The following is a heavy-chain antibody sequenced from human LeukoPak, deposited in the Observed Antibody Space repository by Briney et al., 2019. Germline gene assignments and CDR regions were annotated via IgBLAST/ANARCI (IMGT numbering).Heavy chain of an antibody. V-gene: IGHV4-4*07. J-gene: IGHJ6*03. D-gene: IGHD3-10*01. CDR3: ARDGSGTYYYYMDV. CDR1: GGSISSYY. CDR2: IYTSGST. Sequence: PSETLSLTCAVSGGSISSYYWSWVRQPAGKGLEWIGRIYTSGSTNYNPSLKSRVTMSVDTSKNQFSLKLSSVTAADTAVYYCARDGSGTYYYYMDVWGKGTTVTVSS.